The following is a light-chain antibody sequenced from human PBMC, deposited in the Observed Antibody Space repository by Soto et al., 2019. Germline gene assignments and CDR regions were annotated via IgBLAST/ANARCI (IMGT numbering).Light chain of an antibody. CDR1: SSDVGGYDY. V-gene: IGLV2-14*03. CDR2: DVS. CDR3: SSYTSSSTLV. J-gene: IGLJ1*01. Sequence: QSVLTQPASVSGSPGQSITISCTGTSSDVGGYDYVSWYQHHPGKAPKLMIYDVSNRPSGVSNRFSGSKSGNTASLTISGLQAEDEADYYCSSYTSSSTLVFGTGTTVTVL.